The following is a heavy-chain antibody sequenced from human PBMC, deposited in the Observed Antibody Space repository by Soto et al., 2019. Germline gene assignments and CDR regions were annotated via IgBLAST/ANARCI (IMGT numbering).Heavy chain of an antibody. V-gene: IGHV3-30-3*01. Sequence: GRSLRLSCAASGFTFSSYAMHWVRQAPGKGLEWVAVISYDGSNKYYADSVKGRFTISRDNSKNTLYLQMNSLRAEDTAVYYCAREGYDFWSGYYANYYGMDVWGQGTTVTVSS. CDR1: GFTFSSYA. CDR2: ISYDGSNK. D-gene: IGHD3-3*01. J-gene: IGHJ6*02. CDR3: AREGYDFWSGYYANYYGMDV.